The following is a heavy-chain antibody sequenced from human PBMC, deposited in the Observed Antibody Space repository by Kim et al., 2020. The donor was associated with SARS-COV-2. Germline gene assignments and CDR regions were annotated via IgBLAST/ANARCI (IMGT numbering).Heavy chain of an antibody. CDR3: ARGGFTIFGVVIKYYYYGMDV. CDR1: GYTFTSYD. Sequence: ASVKVSCKASGYTFTSYDINWVRQATGQGLEWMGWMNPNSGNTGYAQKFQGRVTMTRNTSISTAYMELSSLRSEDTAVYYCARGGFTIFGVVIKYYYYGMDVWGQGTTVTVSS. D-gene: IGHD3-3*01. CDR2: MNPNSGNT. J-gene: IGHJ6*02. V-gene: IGHV1-8*01.